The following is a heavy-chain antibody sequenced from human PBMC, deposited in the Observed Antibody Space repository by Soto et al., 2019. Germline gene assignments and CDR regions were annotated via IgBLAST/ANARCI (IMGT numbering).Heavy chain of an antibody. D-gene: IGHD2-21*02. CDR3: ARDLWGYCGTDCYPLDV. V-gene: IGHV4-59*01. Sequence: PSETLSLTCTVSGGSISGYYWSWIRQPPGKGLEWIGYMYNTGSTVYNPSFKSRVTISVDTSKNQFSLKLNSVTAADTAVYYCARDLWGYCGTDCYPLDVWGQXTTVTVSS. J-gene: IGHJ6*02. CDR2: MYNTGST. CDR1: GGSISGYY.